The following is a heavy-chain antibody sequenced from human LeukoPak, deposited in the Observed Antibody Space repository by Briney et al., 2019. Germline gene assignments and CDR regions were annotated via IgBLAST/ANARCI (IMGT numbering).Heavy chain of an antibody. CDR3: ARHGAYYYGSGNWFDP. Sequence: SSETLSLTCTVSGGSISSYYWSWIRQPPGKGLEWIGYIYYSGSTNYNPSLKSRVTISVDTSKNQFSLKLSSVTAADTAVYYCARHGAYYYGSGNWFDPWGQGTLVTVSS. CDR1: GGSISSYY. V-gene: IGHV4-59*08. CDR2: IYYSGST. D-gene: IGHD3-10*01. J-gene: IGHJ5*02.